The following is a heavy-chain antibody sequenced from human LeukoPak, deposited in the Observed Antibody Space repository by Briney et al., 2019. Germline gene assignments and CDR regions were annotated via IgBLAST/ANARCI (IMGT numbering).Heavy chain of an antibody. V-gene: IGHV3-7*01. Sequence: PGGSLRLSCAASGFTFSSYWMSWVRQAPGKGLEWVASIKQDGSEKYYVDSVKGRFTISKDNTKNSLYLQVNSLRADDTAVYYCARETHAYFDSWGQGTLVTVSS. CDR1: GFTFSSYW. CDR3: ARETHAYFDS. CDR2: IKQDGSEK. J-gene: IGHJ4*02.